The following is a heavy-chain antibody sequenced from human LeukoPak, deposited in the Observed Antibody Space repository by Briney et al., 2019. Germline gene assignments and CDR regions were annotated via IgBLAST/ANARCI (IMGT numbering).Heavy chain of an antibody. J-gene: IGHJ4*02. CDR3: ARAWGCSSTSCLFGY. V-gene: IGHV4-59*01. Sequence: SETLSLTCTVSGGSISSYYWSWIRQPPGKGLEWIGYIYYSGSTNYNPSLKSRVTISVDTSKNQFSLKLSSVTAADTAVYYCARAWGCSSTSCLFGYWGQGTLVTVSS. CDR1: GGSISSYY. CDR2: IYYSGST. D-gene: IGHD2-2*01.